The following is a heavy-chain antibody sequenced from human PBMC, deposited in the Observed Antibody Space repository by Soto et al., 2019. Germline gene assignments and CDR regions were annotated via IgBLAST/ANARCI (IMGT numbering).Heavy chain of an antibody. CDR3: ARVKADDYGDYGANYYYGMDV. J-gene: IGHJ6*02. CDR1: GGSISSYY. D-gene: IGHD4-17*01. V-gene: IGHV4-59*01. CDR2: IYYSGST. Sequence: PSETLSLTCTVSGGSISSYYWSWIRQPPGKGLEWIGYIYYSGSTNYNPSLKSRVTISVDTSKNQFSLKLSSVTAADTAVYYCARVKADDYGDYGANYYYGMDVWGQGTTVTVSS.